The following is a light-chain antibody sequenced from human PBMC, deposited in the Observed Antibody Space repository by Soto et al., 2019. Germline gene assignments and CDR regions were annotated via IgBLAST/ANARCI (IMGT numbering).Light chain of an antibody. CDR2: DAS. CDR1: PRVSSSY. CDR3: QQYGSSPWT. Sequence: DIVLTQSPAILSLSPGARATLSRRASPRVSSSYFVWYQQTPALPPRLLLYDASRRATRIPDRFSGSGSGTDFTLTISRLEPEEFAVYYCQQYGSSPWTFGQGTKVDSK. V-gene: IGKV3D-20*01. J-gene: IGKJ1*01.